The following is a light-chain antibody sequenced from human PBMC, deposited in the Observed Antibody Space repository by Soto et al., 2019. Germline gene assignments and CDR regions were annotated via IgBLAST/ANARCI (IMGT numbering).Light chain of an antibody. V-gene: IGKV1-5*01. J-gene: IGKJ1*01. CDR2: AAS. CDR3: QHYNSYSEA. Sequence: DIQMTQSPSSLSASVGDRVIITCRASQTISSHLNWYQQKPGKAPNLLVYAASSLQSGVPSRFSGSGSGTEFTLTISSLQPDDFATYYCQHYNSYSEAFGQGTKVELK. CDR1: QTISSH.